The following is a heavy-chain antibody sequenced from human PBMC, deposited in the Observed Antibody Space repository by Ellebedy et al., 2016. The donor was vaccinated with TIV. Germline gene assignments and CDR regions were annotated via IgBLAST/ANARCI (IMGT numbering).Heavy chain of an antibody. CDR2: ISAYNGNT. CDR1: GGTFSSYA. Sequence: AASVKVSCKASGGTFSSYAVSWVRQAPGQGLEWMGWISAYNGNTKYAQKLQGRVTMTTDTSTSTAYMELRSLRSDDTAVYYCARDVGSYDILTGYDYWGQGTLVIVSS. J-gene: IGHJ4*02. CDR3: ARDVGSYDILTGYDY. D-gene: IGHD3-9*01. V-gene: IGHV1-18*01.